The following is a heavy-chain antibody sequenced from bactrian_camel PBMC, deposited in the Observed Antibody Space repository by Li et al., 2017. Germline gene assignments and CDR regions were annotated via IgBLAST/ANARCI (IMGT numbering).Heavy chain of an antibody. J-gene: IGHJ6*01. CDR1: SYSRWM. Sequence: HVQLVESGGGSVQAGGSLRLSCTASSYSRWMMGWIRQAPGKERELVSIITSGGVSYYADSVKGRFTISRDNAKNMLYLQLNSLKTEDTAMYYCAKDISSFGVWGQGTQVTVS. CDR3: AKDISSFGV. V-gene: IGHV3S55*01. D-gene: IGHD1*01. CDR2: ITSGGVS.